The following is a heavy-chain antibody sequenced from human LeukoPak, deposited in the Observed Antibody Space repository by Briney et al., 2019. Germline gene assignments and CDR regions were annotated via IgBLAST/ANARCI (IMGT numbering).Heavy chain of an antibody. J-gene: IGHJ3*02. CDR1: GGTFSSYA. CDR2: IIPIFGTA. D-gene: IGHD1-26*01. Sequence: GASVKVSCKASGGTFSSYAISCVRQAPGQGLEWMGGIIPIFGTANYAQKFQGRVTITADKSTSTAYMELSSLRSEDTAVYYCARKGRWELLFDAFDIWGQGTMVTVSS. CDR3: ARKGRWELLFDAFDI. V-gene: IGHV1-69*06.